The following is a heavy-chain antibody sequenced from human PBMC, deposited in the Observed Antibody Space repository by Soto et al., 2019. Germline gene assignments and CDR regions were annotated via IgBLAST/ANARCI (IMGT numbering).Heavy chain of an antibody. CDR1: GGSITNTDW. CDR2: ISLSGNT. V-gene: IGHV4-4*02. J-gene: IGHJ4*02. D-gene: IGHD3-22*01. CDR3: ASRGSSGPF. Sequence: KTSETLSLTCAVSGGSITNTDWWTWVRQPPGMGLEWVGDISLSGNTNYNPSLEGRAAISLDKSRNQFSLILNSVTAADTAVYYCASRGSSGPFWGQGTLLTVYS.